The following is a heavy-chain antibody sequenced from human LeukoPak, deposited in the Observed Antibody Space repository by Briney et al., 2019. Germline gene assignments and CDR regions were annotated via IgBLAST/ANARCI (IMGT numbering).Heavy chain of an antibody. J-gene: IGHJ6*03. D-gene: IGHD3-22*01. Sequence: GGSLRLSCAASGFTFSSYAMSWVRQAPGKGLEWVSAISGSGGSTYYADSVKGRFTISRDNSKNTLYLQMNSLRAEDTAVYYCANPPVVTSYYYYYYMDVWGKGTLVTVSS. CDR1: GFTFSSYA. CDR2: ISGSGGST. CDR3: ANPPVVTSYYYYYYMDV. V-gene: IGHV3-23*01.